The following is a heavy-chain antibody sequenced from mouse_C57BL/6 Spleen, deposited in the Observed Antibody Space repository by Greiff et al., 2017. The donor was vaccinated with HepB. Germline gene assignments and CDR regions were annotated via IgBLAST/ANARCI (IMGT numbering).Heavy chain of an antibody. D-gene: IGHD1-1*01. CDR1: GYTFTDYE. CDR3: TRDCCSSDAMDY. V-gene: IGHV1-15*01. CDR2: IDPETGGT. J-gene: IGHJ4*01. Sequence: VQLQESGAELVRPGASVTLSCKASGYTFTDYEMHWVKQTPVHGLEWIGAIDPETGGTAYNQKFKGKAILTADKSSSTAYMELRSLTSEDSAVYYCTRDCCSSDAMDYWGQGTSVTVSS.